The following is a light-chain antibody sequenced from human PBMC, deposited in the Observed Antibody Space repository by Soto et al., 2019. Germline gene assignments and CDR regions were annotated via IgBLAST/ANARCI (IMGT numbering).Light chain of an antibody. Sequence: EIVLTQSPGTLSLSPGERATLSCRASQSVSSSYLAWYQQKPGQAPRLLIYGASSRATGIPDRFSGSGSGTDFTLTISRPEHQDFAVYYCQQYGSSPYTFGQGTKLEIK. CDR1: QSVSSSY. J-gene: IGKJ2*01. CDR2: GAS. CDR3: QQYGSSPYT. V-gene: IGKV3-20*01.